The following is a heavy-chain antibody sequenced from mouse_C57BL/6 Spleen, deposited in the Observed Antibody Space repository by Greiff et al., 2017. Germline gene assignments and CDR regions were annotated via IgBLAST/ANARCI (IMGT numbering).Heavy chain of an antibody. D-gene: IGHD2-4*01. CDR2: IDPSDSYT. CDR3: ARSGGYDYDGYFEV. Sequence: VQLQQPGAELVMPGASVKLSCKASGYTFTSYWMHWVKQRPGQGLEWIGEIDPSDSYTNYNQKFKGKSTLTVDKSSSTAYMQLSSLTSKDAAVYDCARSGGYDYDGYFEVWGTGTTVTVYS. CDR1: GYTFTSYW. V-gene: IGHV1-69*01. J-gene: IGHJ1*03.